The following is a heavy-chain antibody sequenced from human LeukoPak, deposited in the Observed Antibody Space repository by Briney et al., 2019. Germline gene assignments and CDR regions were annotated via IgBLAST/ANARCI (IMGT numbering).Heavy chain of an antibody. J-gene: IGHJ4*02. Sequence: SGGSLRLSCTASGFTFGDYAMSWVRQAPGKGLEWVGFIRSKAYGGTTEYAASVKGRFSISRDDSKTIAYLQMNSLQTEDTAVYYCIRGSGDYWGQGTLVTVSS. CDR3: IRGSGDY. CDR1: GFTFGDYA. V-gene: IGHV3-49*04. CDR2: IRSKAYGGTT.